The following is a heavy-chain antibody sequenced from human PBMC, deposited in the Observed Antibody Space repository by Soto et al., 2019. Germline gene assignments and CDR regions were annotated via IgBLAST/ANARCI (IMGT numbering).Heavy chain of an antibody. D-gene: IGHD3-22*01. V-gene: IGHV6-1*01. CDR1: GDNVSSNSAA. J-gene: IGHJ4*03. CDR2: TYYRSKWNT. CDR3: ARDYYESGGYFDC. Sequence: SQTLALNYAISGDNVSSNSAAWNWIRQSPSRGLEWLGRTYYRSKWNTDYAVSVNSRITISPDTSKNQFSLQLKSVTPEDTGVYYCARDYYESGGYFDCWGQGNLVTVSS.